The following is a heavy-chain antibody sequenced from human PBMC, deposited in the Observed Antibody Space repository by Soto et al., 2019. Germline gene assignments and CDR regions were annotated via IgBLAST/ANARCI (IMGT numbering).Heavy chain of an antibody. J-gene: IGHJ4*02. CDR2: IYYSGST. CDR1: GGSISSGGYY. D-gene: IGHD4-17*01. V-gene: IGHV4-31*03. CDR3: ARDDYGDYSLDY. Sequence: PSGTLSLTCTVSGGSISSGGYYWSWIRQHPGKGLEWIGYIYYSGSTYYNPSLKSRVTISVDTSKNQFSLKLSSVTAADTAVYYCARDDYGDYSLDYWGQGTLVTVSS.